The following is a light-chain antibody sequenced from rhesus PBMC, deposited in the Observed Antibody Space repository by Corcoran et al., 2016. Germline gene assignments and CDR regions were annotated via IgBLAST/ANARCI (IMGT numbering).Light chain of an antibody. V-gene: IGLV10-114*01. CDR1: SNNVGNQG. CDR3: SAWDSSLSAHV. CDR2: RNK. J-gene: IGLJ6*01. Sequence: QAGLTQPPSVSKGLRQTATLTCTGNSNNVGNQGATWLQQHQGHPPKMLSYRNKNRPSGNSGRFSASRSGNTASLTITGLQPEDEADYYCSAWDSSLSAHVFGSGTKLTVL.